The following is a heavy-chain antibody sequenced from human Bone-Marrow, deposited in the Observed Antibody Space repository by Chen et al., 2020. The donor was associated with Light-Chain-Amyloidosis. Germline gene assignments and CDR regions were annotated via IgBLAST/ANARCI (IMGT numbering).Heavy chain of an antibody. CDR1: GYTFPNYW. J-gene: IGHJ4*02. D-gene: IGHD5-12*01. Sequence: EVQLEQSGPEVKKPGEYLKIACKGYGYTFPNYWIGWGRQMPGKGLEWMGVIYPDDSYARYSPSFEGQLTISADKSITTAYLQWRSLKASDTAMYYCARRRDGYNFDYWGQGTLVTVSS. CDR3: ARRRDGYNFDY. CDR2: IYPDDSYA. V-gene: IGHV5-51*01.